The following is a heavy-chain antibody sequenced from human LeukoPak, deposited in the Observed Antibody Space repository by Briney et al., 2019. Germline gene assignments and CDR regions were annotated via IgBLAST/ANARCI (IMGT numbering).Heavy chain of an antibody. J-gene: IGHJ4*02. V-gene: IGHV1-18*01. D-gene: IGHD4-11*01. CDR3: ARDINYEVDY. Sequence: ASVKVSCKASGYTFTNYGISWMRQAPGQGLEWLGRIHGYLGNTNYPQKFQDRVTVTADTSTGTAYMELRGLRSDDTAVYYCARDINYEVDYWGQGTLVTVSS. CDR2: IHGYLGNT. CDR1: GYTFTNYG.